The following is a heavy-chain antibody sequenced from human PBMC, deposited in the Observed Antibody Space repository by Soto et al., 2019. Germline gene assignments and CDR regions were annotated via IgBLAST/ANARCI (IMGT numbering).Heavy chain of an antibody. J-gene: IGHJ4*02. V-gene: IGHV2-70*01. D-gene: IGHD3-22*01. CDR1: GFSLSTSGMW. CDR3: ARMGCYYDSSGYDY. CDR2: IDWDDDK. Sequence: SCPTLVKPTQTLTLTCTFSGFSLSTSGMWVSWIRQPPGKALEWLSLIDWDDDKYYITSQKNRLTISKDNSKNQVVLTRTNMDPVDTSTYDCARMGCYYDSSGYDYWGQGTLVTVSS.